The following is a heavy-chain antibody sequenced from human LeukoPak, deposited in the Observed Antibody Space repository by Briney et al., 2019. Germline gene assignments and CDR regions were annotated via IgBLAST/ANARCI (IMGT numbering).Heavy chain of an antibody. CDR1: GLTFSSSD. J-gene: IGHJ4*02. D-gene: IGHD3-10*02. Sequence: GGSLNLSCAESGLTFSSSDMSWVRQAQGKGLEWDSTINTSGDSTSYADSVKGLFTISRDNSKNAGYLQVNSLRADDTAVYYCAKDASCSNWGQGTLVTVSS. CDR2: INTSGDST. V-gene: IGHV3-23*01. CDR3: AKDASCSN.